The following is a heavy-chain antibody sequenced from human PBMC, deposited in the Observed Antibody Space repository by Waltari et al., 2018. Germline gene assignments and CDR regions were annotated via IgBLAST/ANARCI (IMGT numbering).Heavy chain of an antibody. J-gene: IGHJ2*01. Sequence: QVQLQQWGAGLLKPSETLSLTCAVYGGSFSGYYWSWIRQPPGKGLAWIGEINHSGSTNYNPALKSRVTISVDTSKNQFSLKLSSVTAADTAVYYCARGPGYCSSTSCYNRGYWYFDLWGRGTLVTVSS. D-gene: IGHD2-2*01. CDR1: GGSFSGYY. CDR2: INHSGST. V-gene: IGHV4-34*01. CDR3: ARGPGYCSSTSCYNRGYWYFDL.